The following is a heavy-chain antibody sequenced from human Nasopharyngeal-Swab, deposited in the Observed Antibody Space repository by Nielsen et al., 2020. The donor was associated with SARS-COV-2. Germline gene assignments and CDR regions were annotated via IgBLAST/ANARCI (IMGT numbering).Heavy chain of an antibody. CDR2: IYPGDSDT. D-gene: IGHD2-2*01. CDR3: ASLPNPYQGWFDP. J-gene: IGHJ5*02. V-gene: IGHV5-51*01. Sequence: KVSCKGSGYSFTSYWIGWVRQMPGKGLEWMGIIYPGDSDTRYSPSFQGQVTISADKSISTAYLQWSSLKASDTAMYYCASLPNPYQGWFDPWGQGTLVTASS. CDR1: GYSFTSYW.